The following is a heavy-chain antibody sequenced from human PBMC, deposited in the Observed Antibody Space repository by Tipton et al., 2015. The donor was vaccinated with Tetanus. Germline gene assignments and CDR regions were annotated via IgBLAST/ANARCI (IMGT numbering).Heavy chain of an antibody. D-gene: IGHD2-2*01. CDR3: ARDDSNVVLVPAYYYYGMDV. CDR2: ISYDGSTK. J-gene: IGHJ6*02. CDR1: EFTFSTYG. V-gene: IGHV3-30*03. Sequence: SLRLSCAASEFTFSTYGMHWVRQAPGKGLEWVAVISYDGSTKYYADSVKGRFTISRDNSKNTPYLQMNSLRAEDTAVYYCARDDSNVVLVPAYYYYGMDVWGQGTMVTVSS.